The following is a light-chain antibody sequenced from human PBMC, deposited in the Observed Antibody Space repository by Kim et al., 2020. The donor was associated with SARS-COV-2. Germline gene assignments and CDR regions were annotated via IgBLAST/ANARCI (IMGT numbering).Light chain of an antibody. J-gene: IGLJ2*01. CDR3: NSRERRANHLI. Sequence: SSELTQDPAVSVALGQTVRITCQGDSLRSYYAIWYQQKPGQAPVLVIYGKNNRPSGIPDRFSGSSSGNTASLTITWAQAEDEADYYCNSRERRANHLIFG. CDR2: GKN. CDR1: SLRSYY. V-gene: IGLV3-19*01.